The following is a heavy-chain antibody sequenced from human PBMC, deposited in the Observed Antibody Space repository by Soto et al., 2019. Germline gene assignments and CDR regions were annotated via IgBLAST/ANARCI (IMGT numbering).Heavy chain of an antibody. V-gene: IGHV4-39*01. J-gene: IGHJ4*02. CDR2: IYYSGST. Sequence: SETLSLTCTVSGGSISSSSYYWGWIRQPPGKGLEWIGSIYYSGSTYYNPSLKIRVPISVATSKNQFSLKLSSVTAADPAVYYCARRPYYGDYFDYWGQGTLVTVSS. CDR1: GGSISSSSYY. CDR3: ARRPYYGDYFDY. D-gene: IGHD4-17*01.